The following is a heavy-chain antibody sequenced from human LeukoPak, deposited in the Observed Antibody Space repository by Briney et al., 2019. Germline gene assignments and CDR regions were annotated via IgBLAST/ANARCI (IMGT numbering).Heavy chain of an antibody. J-gene: IGHJ6*03. Sequence: GGSLRLSCAASEFIFSIYGMHWVRQAPGKGLEWVAFIGYDGSNKNYADSVKGRFTISRDNSKNTLYLQMNSLRAEDTAVYYCARGTGAYMDVWGKGTTVTISS. CDR1: EFIFSIYG. D-gene: IGHD7-27*01. CDR2: IGYDGSNK. CDR3: ARGTGAYMDV. V-gene: IGHV3-30*02.